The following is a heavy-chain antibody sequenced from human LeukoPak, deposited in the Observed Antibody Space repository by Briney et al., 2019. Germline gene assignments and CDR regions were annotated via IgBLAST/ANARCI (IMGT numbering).Heavy chain of an antibody. CDR1: GFTVTSNY. V-gene: IGHV3-53*01. Sequence: PGGSLRLSCAASGFTVTSNYMSWVRQAPGKGLEWVSVIYSGGSTYYADSVKGRFTISRDNSKNTLYLQMNSLRAEDTAVYYCARDSFPARFDYWGQGALVAVSS. J-gene: IGHJ4*02. CDR3: ARDSFPARFDY. D-gene: IGHD3-16*02. CDR2: IYSGGST.